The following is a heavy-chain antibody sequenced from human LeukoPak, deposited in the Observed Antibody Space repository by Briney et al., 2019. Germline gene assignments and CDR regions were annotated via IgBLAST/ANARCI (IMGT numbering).Heavy chain of an antibody. Sequence: PGGSLRLSCAASGFAVSSNYMSWVRQAPGKGLEWVSVIYTGGSTYYADSVKGRFTISRDNSKNTVYLLMNSLRAEDTAVYYCARERGTSGYILAFWGQGTLVTVSS. CDR3: ARERGTSGYILAF. J-gene: IGHJ4*02. CDR2: IYTGGST. V-gene: IGHV3-53*01. D-gene: IGHD3-22*01. CDR1: GFAVSSNY.